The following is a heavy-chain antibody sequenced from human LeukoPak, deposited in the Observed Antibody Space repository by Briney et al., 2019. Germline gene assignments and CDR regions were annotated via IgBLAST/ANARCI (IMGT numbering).Heavy chain of an antibody. CDR3: AKDRDDILTTYYFDY. CDR2: ISYDGSNK. J-gene: IGHJ4*02. D-gene: IGHD3-9*01. V-gene: IGHV3-30*18. CDR1: GFTFSSYG. Sequence: GRSLRLCCAASGFTFSSYGTHWVRQAPGKGLEWVAVISYDGSNKYYADSVKGRFTISRDNSKNTLYLQMNSLRAEDTAVYYCAKDRDDILTTYYFDYWGQGTLVTVSS.